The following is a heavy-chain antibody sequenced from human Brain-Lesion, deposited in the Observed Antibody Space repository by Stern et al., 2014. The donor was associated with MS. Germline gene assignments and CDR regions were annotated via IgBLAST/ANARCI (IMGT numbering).Heavy chain of an antibody. J-gene: IGHJ5*02. CDR1: GGSVSSTSYA. CDR2: IYYSGNT. CDR3: AGEEDIRYCSGGSCTGNWFDP. Sequence: QVQLQESGPGLVKPSETLSLTCTVAGGSVSSTSYAWAWIRQPPGKGLELIGTIYYSGNTYYRPSLKSRLTISLDTSTNPFSLHLRSVTAADTAVYYCAGEEDIRYCSGGSCTGNWFDPWGQGTLVTVSS. V-gene: IGHV4-39*01. D-gene: IGHD2-15*01.